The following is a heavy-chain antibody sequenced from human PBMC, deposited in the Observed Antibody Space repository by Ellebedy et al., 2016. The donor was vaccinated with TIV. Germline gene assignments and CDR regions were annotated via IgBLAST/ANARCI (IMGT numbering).Heavy chain of an antibody. CDR1: GFTFSSYR. Sequence: PGGSLRLSCAASGFTFSSYRMNWVRQAPGKGLEWVSSISSSSSSKYYADSVKGRFTISRDNSKNTLYLQMNSLRAEDTAVYYCATQVGATMGDYWGQGTLVTVSS. J-gene: IGHJ4*02. CDR3: ATQVGATMGDY. V-gene: IGHV3-21*04. CDR2: ISSSSSSK. D-gene: IGHD1-26*01.